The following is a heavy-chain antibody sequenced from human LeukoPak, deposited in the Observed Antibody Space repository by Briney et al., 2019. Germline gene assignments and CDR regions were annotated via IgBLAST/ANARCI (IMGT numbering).Heavy chain of an antibody. CDR2: ISYDGSNK. CDR1: GFTFSSYG. CDR3: GTVFDH. J-gene: IGHJ4*02. Sequence: GGSLRLSCAASGFTFSSYGMHWVRQAPGKGLEWVAVISYDGSNKYYADSVKGRFTISRDNSKNTLYLQMNSLKAEDTAVYYCGTVFDHWGPGILVTVSS. D-gene: IGHD1-14*01. V-gene: IGHV3-30*03.